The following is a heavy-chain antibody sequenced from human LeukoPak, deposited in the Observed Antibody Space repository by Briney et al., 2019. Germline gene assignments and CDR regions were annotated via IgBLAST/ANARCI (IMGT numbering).Heavy chain of an antibody. J-gene: IGHJ5*02. V-gene: IGHV4-59*01. CDR2: IYYSGST. CDR1: GGSISSYY. Sequence: SETLSLTCTVSGGSISSYYWSWIRQPPGKGLEWMGYIYYSGSTNYNPSLKSRVTISVDTSKNQFSLKLSSVTAADTAVYYCAREARCSGGSCYSYWFDPWGQGTLVTVSS. CDR3: AREARCSGGSCYSYWFDP. D-gene: IGHD2-15*01.